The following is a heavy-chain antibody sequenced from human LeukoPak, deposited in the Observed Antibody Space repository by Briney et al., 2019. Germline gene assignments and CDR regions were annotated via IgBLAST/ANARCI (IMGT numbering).Heavy chain of an antibody. J-gene: IGHJ5*02. Sequence: PSETLSLTCTVSGGSITSGGYSWSWIRQPPGKALEWIGYIYQSGSTYYNPSLKGRVTISEDRSKSQFSLNLKSVTAADTAVYYCAREKDGDLLLWFGRRGVFDPWGQGTLVTVSS. CDR1: GGSITSGGYS. CDR3: AREKDGDLLLWFGRRGVFDP. D-gene: IGHD3-10*01. V-gene: IGHV4-30-2*01. CDR2: IYQSGST.